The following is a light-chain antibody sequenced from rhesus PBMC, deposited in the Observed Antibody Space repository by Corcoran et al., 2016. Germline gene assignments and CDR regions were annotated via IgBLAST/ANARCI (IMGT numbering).Light chain of an antibody. J-gene: IGKJ4*01. Sequence: DIQMTQSPSSLSASVGDTVTITCQASQGISKDLAWYWQKQGKAHKLLIYDASTLQSGVPSRFSGSGTGTEVTLTISRQQPEDFATYYCQQPNTYPLTVGGGTKVEL. CDR2: DAS. V-gene: IGKV1-33*02. CDR3: QQPNTYPLT. CDR1: QGISKD.